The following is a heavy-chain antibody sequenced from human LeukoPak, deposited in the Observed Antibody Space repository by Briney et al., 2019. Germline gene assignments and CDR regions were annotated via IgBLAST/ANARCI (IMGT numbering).Heavy chain of an antibody. CDR2: IIPIFGTA. Sequence: ASVKVSCKASGGTFSSYAISWVRQAPGQGLEWMGGIIPIFGTANYAQKFQGRVTITADKSTSTAYMELSRLTSDDTAFYYCARGSYDSSDFEYFHHWGQGALLTVSS. V-gene: IGHV1-69*06. D-gene: IGHD3-22*01. J-gene: IGHJ1*01. CDR3: ARGSYDSSDFEYFHH. CDR1: GGTFSSYA.